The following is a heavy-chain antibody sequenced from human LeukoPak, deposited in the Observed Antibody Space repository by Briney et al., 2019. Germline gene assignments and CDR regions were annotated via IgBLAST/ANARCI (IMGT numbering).Heavy chain of an antibody. D-gene: IGHD1-26*01. CDR3: ARRHSGSPDY. CDR1: GGSISSSSYY. J-gene: IGHJ4*02. CDR2: IYYSGST. V-gene: IGHV4-39*01. Sequence: SETLSLTCTVSGGSISSSSYYWGWIRQPPGKGLEWIGSIYYSGSTYYNPSLKSRVTISVDTSKNQFSLKLSSVTAADTAVYYCARRHSGSPDYWGQGTLVTVSS.